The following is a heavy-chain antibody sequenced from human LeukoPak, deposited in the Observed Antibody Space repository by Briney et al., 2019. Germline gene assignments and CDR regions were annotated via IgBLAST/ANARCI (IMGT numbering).Heavy chain of an antibody. V-gene: IGHV3-30*03. CDR2: ISYDGSNK. J-gene: IGHJ3*02. Sequence: GGSLRFSCAASGFTFSSYGMHWVRQAPGKGLEWVAVISYDGSNKYYADSVKGRFTISRDNSKNTLYLQMNSLRAEDTAVYYCAGDAFDIWGQGTMVTVSS. CDR1: GFTFSSYG. CDR3: AGDAFDI.